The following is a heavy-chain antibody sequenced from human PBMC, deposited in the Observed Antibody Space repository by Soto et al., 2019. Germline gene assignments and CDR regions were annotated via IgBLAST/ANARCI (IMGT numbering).Heavy chain of an antibody. CDR1: GFTFSSYA. CDR2: ISYDGSNK. J-gene: IGHJ6*02. CDR3: ARDLEGEQWLLPVDV. Sequence: LRLSCAASGFTFSSYAMHWVRQAPGKGLEWVAVISYDGSNKYYADSVKGRFTISRDNSKNTLYLQMNSLRAEDTAVYYCARDLEGEQWLLPVDVWGQGTTVTVSS. V-gene: IGHV3-30-3*01. D-gene: IGHD6-19*01.